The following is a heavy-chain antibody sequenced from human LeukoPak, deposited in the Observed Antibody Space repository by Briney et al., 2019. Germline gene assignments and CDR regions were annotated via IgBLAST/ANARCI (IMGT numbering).Heavy chain of an antibody. Sequence: GGSLRLSCAASGFTFSSYGMSWVRQAPGKGLEWVSAISGSGGSTYYADSVKGRFTIPRDNSKNTLYLQMNSLIPEDTAVYYCARQYISGQWYFDYWGQGTLVTVSS. V-gene: IGHV3-23*01. J-gene: IGHJ4*02. D-gene: IGHD5-18*01. CDR2: ISGSGGST. CDR3: ARQYISGQWYFDY. CDR1: GFTFSSYG.